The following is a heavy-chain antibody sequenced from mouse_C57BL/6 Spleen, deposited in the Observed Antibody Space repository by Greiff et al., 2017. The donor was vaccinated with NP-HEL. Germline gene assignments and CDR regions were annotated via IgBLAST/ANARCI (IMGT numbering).Heavy chain of an antibody. CDR2: INPGSGGT. D-gene: IGHD1-1*01. V-gene: IGHV1-54*01. CDR3: ARWDTTVVGGSGFDY. J-gene: IGHJ2*01. CDR1: GYAFTNYL. Sequence: QVQLQQSGAELVRPGTSVKVSCKASGYAFTNYLIEWVKQRPGQGLEWIGVINPGSGGTNYNEKFKGKATLTADKSSSTAYMQLSSLTSEDSAVYFCARWDTTVVGGSGFDYWGQGTTLTVSS.